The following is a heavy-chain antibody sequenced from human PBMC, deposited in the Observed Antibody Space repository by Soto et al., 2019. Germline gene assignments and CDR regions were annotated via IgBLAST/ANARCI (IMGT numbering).Heavy chain of an antibody. Sequence: GDSVKVSCNASGFTFISSDVAWIRLARGQRLEALGRIVVGTGSTTYAEIVQERIDITRDMSKNTAYMELSGLRPEDTAIYYCAADAQRHDFWRRYPYYYYSKDVWAQGTTVAISS. D-gene: IGHD3-3*01. J-gene: IGHJ6*02. CDR3: AADAQRHDFWRRYPYYYYSKDV. V-gene: IGHV1-58*01. CDR1: GFTFISSD. CDR2: IVVGTGST.